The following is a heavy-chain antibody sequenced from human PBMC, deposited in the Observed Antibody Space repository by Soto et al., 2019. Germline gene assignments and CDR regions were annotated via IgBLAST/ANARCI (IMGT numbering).Heavy chain of an antibody. CDR3: VRVPSAAPFFDY. Sequence: PGGSLRLSCAASGFAFTSHAMHWVRQAPSKGLEWVSGISPSGGITYYPDSVKGRFTISRDNSDNTVHLQMNSLRAEDTAVYFCVRVPSAAPFFDYWGQGTLVTVSS. CDR1: GFAFTSHA. CDR2: ISPSGGIT. J-gene: IGHJ4*02. V-gene: IGHV3-23*01.